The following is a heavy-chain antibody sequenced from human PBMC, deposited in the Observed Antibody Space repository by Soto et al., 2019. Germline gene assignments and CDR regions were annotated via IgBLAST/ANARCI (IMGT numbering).Heavy chain of an antibody. V-gene: IGHV1-69*13. J-gene: IGHJ1*01. CDR3: ARPPAVYDSSGYYYPPEYFQH. D-gene: IGHD3-22*01. Sequence: SVKVSCKASGGTFSSYAISWVRQAPGQGLEWMGGIIPIFGTANYAQKFQGRVTITADESTSTAYMELSSLRSEDTAVYYCARPPAVYDSSGYYYPPEYFQHWGQGTLVTVCS. CDR2: IIPIFGTA. CDR1: GGTFSSYA.